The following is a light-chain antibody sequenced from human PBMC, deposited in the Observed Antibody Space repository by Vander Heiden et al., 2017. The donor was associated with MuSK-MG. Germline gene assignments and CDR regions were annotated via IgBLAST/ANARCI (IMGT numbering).Light chain of an antibody. V-gene: IGKV1-13*02. Sequence: AIQLTQSPSSLSASVGDRVTITCRASQGIGSALAWYQQKPGKAPNLLIYDASSLESGVPSRFSGSGSGTDFTLTISSLQPEDFATYYCQQFKSYPITFGQGTRLELK. CDR1: QGIGSA. J-gene: IGKJ5*01. CDR2: DAS. CDR3: QQFKSYPIT.